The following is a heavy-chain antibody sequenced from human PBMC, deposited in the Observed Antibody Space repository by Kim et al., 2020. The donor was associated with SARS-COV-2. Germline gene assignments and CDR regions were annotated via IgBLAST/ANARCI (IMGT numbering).Heavy chain of an antibody. CDR3: ARDWHFDL. CDR1: GFTVSTSH. CDR2: IYSGGGT. J-gene: IGHJ2*01. Sequence: GGSLRLSCAASGFTVSTSHLAWVRQAPGKGLEWVSLIYSGGGTYHADSVKGRFTISRDDSKNTLYLQMNSLRAEDTAVYYCARDWHFDLWGRGTLVIVSS. V-gene: IGHV3-66*01.